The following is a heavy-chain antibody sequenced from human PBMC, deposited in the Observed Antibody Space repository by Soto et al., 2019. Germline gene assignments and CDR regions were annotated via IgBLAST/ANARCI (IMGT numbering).Heavy chain of an antibody. CDR3: ARDRHCSGGDCRGA. V-gene: IGHV3-53*01. J-gene: IGHJ5*02. Sequence: EVQLVESGGGLIQPGGSLRLSCAVSGFTVSNNYMRWVRQAPGKGLEWVSLIYSSGDTYYADSVKGRFTISRDSSKNMLYLHMNSLRAEDTAVYYCARDRHCSGGDCRGAWGQGTLVTVSS. CDR1: GFTVSNNY. D-gene: IGHD2-15*01. CDR2: IYSSGDT.